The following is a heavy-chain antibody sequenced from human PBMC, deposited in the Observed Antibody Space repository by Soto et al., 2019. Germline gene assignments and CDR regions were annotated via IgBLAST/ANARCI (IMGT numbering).Heavy chain of an antibody. D-gene: IGHD3-22*01. Sequence: ASVKVSFKVSGYTLTELSMHWLRQAPGKGLEWMGGFDPEDGETIYAQKFQGRVTMTEDTSTDTAYMELSSLRSEDTAVYYCATIDSSGYPLDYWGQGTLVTVSS. CDR1: GYTLTELS. J-gene: IGHJ4*02. CDR3: ATIDSSGYPLDY. V-gene: IGHV1-24*01. CDR2: FDPEDGET.